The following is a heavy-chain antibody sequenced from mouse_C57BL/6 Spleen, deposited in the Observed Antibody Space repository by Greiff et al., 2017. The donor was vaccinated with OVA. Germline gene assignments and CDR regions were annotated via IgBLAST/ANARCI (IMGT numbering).Heavy chain of an antibody. CDR3: ARIGGYHYFDY. D-gene: IGHD2-2*01. CDR1: GYTFTSYW. CDR2: IDPSDSYT. Sequence: QVQLQQSGAELVKPGASVKLSCKASGYTFTSYWMQWVKQRPGQGLEWIGEIDPSDSYTNYNQKFKGKATLTVDTSSSTAYMQLSSLTSEDSAVYYCARIGGYHYFDYWGQGTTLTVSS. V-gene: IGHV1-50*01. J-gene: IGHJ2*01.